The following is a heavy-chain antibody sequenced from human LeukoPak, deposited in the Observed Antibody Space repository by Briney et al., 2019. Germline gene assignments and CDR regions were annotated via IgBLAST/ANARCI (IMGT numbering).Heavy chain of an antibody. CDR2: ISAYNGNT. Sequence: ASVKVSCKASGYTFTSYGISWVRQAHGHGLEWMRWISAYNGNTNYAQKLQGRVTMTTDTSTSTAYMELRSLRSDDTAVYYCARETVVRGVITIDRGDYWGQGTLVTVSS. V-gene: IGHV1-18*01. D-gene: IGHD3-10*01. J-gene: IGHJ4*02. CDR1: GYTFTSYG. CDR3: ARETVVRGVITIDRGDY.